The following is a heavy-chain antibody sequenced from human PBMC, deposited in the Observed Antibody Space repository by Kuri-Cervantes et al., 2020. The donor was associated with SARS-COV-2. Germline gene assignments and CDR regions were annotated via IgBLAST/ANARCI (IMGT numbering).Heavy chain of an antibody. J-gene: IGHJ4*02. V-gene: IGHV4-59*01. CDR2: SYYSGST. D-gene: IGHD1-1*01. CDR1: GGSISSYY. CDR3: ARVRVPPYFDY. Sequence: SETLSLTCTVSGGSISSYYWSWIRQPPGKGLEWIGYSYYSGSTNYNPSLKSPVTISVDTSKTQFSLKLSSVTAADTAVYYCARVRVPPYFDYWGQGTLVTVSS.